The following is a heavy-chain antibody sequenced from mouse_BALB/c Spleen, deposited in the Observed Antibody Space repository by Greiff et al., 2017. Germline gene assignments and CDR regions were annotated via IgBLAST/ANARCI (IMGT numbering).Heavy chain of an antibody. CDR3: AREGGTAY. CDR1: GFNIKDYY. V-gene: IGHV14-1*02. J-gene: IGHJ3*01. CDR2: IDPENGNT. Sequence: VQLKQSGAELVRPGALVKLSCKASGFNIKDYYMHWVKQRPEQGLEWIGWIDPENGNTIYDPKFQGKASITADTSSNTAYLQLSSLTSEDTAVYYCAREGGTAYWGQGTLVTVSA. D-gene: IGHD4-1*01.